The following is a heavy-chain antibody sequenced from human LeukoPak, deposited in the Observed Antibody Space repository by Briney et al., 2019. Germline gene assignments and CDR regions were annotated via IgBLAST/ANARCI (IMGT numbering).Heavy chain of an antibody. CDR1: GYTFTSYG. V-gene: IGHV1-18*01. J-gene: IGHJ4*02. CDR2: ISAYNGNT. Sequence: ASVKVSCNASGYTFTSYGISWVRQAPGQGLEWMGWISAYNGNTNYAQKLQGRVTMTTDTSTSTAYMELRSLRSDDTAVYYCARDQFRGYSYGSRDYWGQGTLVTVSS. D-gene: IGHD5-18*01. CDR3: ARDQFRGYSYGSRDY.